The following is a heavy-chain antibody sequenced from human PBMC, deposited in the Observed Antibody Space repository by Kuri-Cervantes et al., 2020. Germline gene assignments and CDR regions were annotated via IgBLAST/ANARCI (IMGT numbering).Heavy chain of an antibody. CDR3: ARDPDRYDFWSGSCDY. V-gene: IGHV3-30*01. D-gene: IGHD3-3*01. CDR2: ISYDGSNK. Sequence: LSLTCAVSGGSISSSNWWSWVRQAPGKGLEWVALISYDGSNKYYADSVKGRFTISRDNSKNTLYLQMNSLRAEDTAVYYYARDPDRYDFWSGSCDYWGQGTLVTVSS. CDR1: GGSISSSN. J-gene: IGHJ4*02.